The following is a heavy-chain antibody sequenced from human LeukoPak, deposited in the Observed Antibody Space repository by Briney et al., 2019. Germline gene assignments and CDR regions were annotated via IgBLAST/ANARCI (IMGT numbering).Heavy chain of an antibody. CDR2: IYHSGST. CDR1: GYSISSGYY. Sequence: SETLSLTCTVSGYSISSGYYWGWIRQPPGKGLEWIGSIYHSGSTYYNPSLKSRVTISVDTSKNQFSLKLSSVTAADTAVYYCARPSGSYHYFDYWGQGTLVTVSS. V-gene: IGHV4-38-2*02. CDR3: ARPSGSYHYFDY. J-gene: IGHJ4*02. D-gene: IGHD1-26*01.